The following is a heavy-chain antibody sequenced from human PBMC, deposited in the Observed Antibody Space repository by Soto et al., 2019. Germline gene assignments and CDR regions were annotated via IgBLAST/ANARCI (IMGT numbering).Heavy chain of an antibody. Sequence: SQTLSLTCAISGDSVSSNSAAWNWIRQSPSRGLEWLGRTYYRSKWYNDYAVSVKSRITINPDTSKNQFSLQLNSVTPEDTAVYYCARDHGVGVAAVYYYGMDVWGQGTTVTVSS. J-gene: IGHJ6*02. CDR1: GDSVSSNSAA. V-gene: IGHV6-1*01. CDR3: ARDHGVGVAAVYYYGMDV. D-gene: IGHD2-15*01. CDR2: TYYRSKWYN.